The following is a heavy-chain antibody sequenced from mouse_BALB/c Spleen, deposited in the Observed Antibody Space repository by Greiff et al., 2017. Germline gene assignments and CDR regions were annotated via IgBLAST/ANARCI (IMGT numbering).Heavy chain of an antibody. CDR1: GFSLTGYG. Sequence: QVQLKQSGPGLVAPSQSLSITCTVSGFSLTGYGVNWVRQPPGKGLEWLGMIWGDGSTDYNSALKSRLSISKDNSKSQVFLKMNSLQTDDTARYYCARENYRYPYAMDYWGQGTSVTVSS. V-gene: IGHV2-6-7*01. D-gene: IGHD2-14*01. CDR2: IWGDGST. CDR3: ARENYRYPYAMDY. J-gene: IGHJ4*01.